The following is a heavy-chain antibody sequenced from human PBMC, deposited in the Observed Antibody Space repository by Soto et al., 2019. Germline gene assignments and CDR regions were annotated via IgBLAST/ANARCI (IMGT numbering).Heavy chain of an antibody. J-gene: IGHJ4*02. D-gene: IGHD3-10*01. CDR3: AGGTGTMARAVLLE. V-gene: IGHV4-30-4*01. CDR1: GDPLSSGDYY. CDR2: IFYTGSS. Sequence: QVQLQESGPGLVKPSQTLSLTCTVSGDPLSSGDYYWSWIRQRPGKGLEWIGYIFYTGSSYYNPSLRSRVSISVDTSKNQLSLNVDSVSAADTAVYYCAGGTGTMARAVLLEWGQGTLITVSS.